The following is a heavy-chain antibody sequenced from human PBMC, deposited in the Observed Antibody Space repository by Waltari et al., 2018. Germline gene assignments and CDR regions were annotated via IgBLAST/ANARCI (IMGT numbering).Heavy chain of an antibody. Sequence: QVQLQESGPGLVKPSETLSLTCTVPGGPISTYYWSWFRQPAGKGLEWIGRIYASGSTNYNPSLKSRVTMSVDTSKNQFSLKLSSVTAADTAVYYCARSRCSSTSCFHFDYWGQGTLVTVSS. V-gene: IGHV4-4*07. CDR2: IYASGST. CDR1: GGPISTYY. J-gene: IGHJ4*02. CDR3: ARSRCSSTSCFHFDY. D-gene: IGHD2-2*01.